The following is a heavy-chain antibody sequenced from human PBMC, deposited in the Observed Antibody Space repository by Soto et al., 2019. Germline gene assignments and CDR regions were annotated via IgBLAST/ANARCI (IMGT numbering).Heavy chain of an antibody. Sequence: SRVTISGDKSKNQLSLKLTSVTAADTAVYYCARVQYDRSGFDHWGQGTLVSVSS. J-gene: IGHJ4*02. D-gene: IGHD3-22*01. V-gene: IGHV4-4*02. CDR3: ARVQYDRSGFDH.